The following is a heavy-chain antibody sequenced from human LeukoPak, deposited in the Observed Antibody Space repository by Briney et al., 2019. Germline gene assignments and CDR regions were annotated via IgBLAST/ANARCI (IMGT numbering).Heavy chain of an antibody. Sequence: GRSLRLSCAASGFTFSSYGMHWVRQAPGKGLEWVGVISYDGSNKYYADSVKGRFTISRDNSKNTLYLQMNSLRAEDTAVYYCAKGRLIAVAGSFDYWGQGTLVTVSS. J-gene: IGHJ4*02. D-gene: IGHD6-19*01. CDR3: AKGRLIAVAGSFDY. CDR2: ISYDGSNK. V-gene: IGHV3-30*18. CDR1: GFTFSSYG.